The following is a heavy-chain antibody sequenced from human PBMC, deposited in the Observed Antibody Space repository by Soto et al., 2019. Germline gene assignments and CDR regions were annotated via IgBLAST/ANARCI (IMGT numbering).Heavy chain of an antibody. J-gene: IGHJ6*02. CDR2: IYPGDSDT. D-gene: IGHD3-9*01. Sequence: GESLKISCKGSGYSFTSYWIGWVRQMPGKGLEWMGIIYPGDSDTRYSPSFQGQVTISADKSISTAYLQWSSLKASDTAMYYCARRYYDILTGLYGMDVWGQGTTVTVSS. V-gene: IGHV5-51*01. CDR3: ARRYYDILTGLYGMDV. CDR1: GYSFTSYW.